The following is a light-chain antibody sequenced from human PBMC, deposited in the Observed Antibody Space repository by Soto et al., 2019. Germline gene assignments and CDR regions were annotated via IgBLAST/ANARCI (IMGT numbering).Light chain of an antibody. Sequence: QSVLTQPASVSGSPGQSITLSCTGTSSDVGASNYVSWYQQHPGEAPKLMISDVTDRPSGVSYRFSGSKSGSTASLTISGLQAEDEADYFCSSYTTSSTVVFGGGTKLTVL. CDR1: SSDVGASNY. CDR2: DVT. CDR3: SSYTTSSTVV. V-gene: IGLV2-14*03. J-gene: IGLJ2*01.